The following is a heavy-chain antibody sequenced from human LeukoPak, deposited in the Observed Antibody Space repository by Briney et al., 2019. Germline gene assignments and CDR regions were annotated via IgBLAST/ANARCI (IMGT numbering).Heavy chain of an antibody. Sequence: PGGSLRLSCAASGFTFSSYSMNWVRQAPGKGLEWVSSISSSSSYIYYADSVKGRFTISRDNAKNSLYLQMNSLRAEDTAVYYCARDSSYSYGYGYWGQGTLVTVSS. CDR2: ISSSSSYI. V-gene: IGHV3-21*01. J-gene: IGHJ4*02. CDR3: ARDSSYSYGYGY. CDR1: GFTFSSYS. D-gene: IGHD5-18*01.